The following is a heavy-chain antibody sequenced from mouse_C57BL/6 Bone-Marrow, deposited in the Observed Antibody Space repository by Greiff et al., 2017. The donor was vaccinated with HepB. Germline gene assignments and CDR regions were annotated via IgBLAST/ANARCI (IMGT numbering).Heavy chain of an antibody. CDR1: GFTFSDYG. J-gene: IGHJ3*01. CDR3: ARGYYYGSSPFAY. V-gene: IGHV5-17*01. Sequence: EVKLMESGGGLVKPGGSLKLSCAASGFTFSDYGMHWVRQAPEKGLEWVAYISSGSSTIYYPDTVKGRFTISRDNAKNTLFLQMTSLRSEDTAMYYCARGYYYGSSPFAYWGQGTLVTVSA. D-gene: IGHD1-1*01. CDR2: ISSGSSTI.